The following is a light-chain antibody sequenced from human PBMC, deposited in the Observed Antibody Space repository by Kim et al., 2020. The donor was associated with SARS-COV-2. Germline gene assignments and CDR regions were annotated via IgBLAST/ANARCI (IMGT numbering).Light chain of an antibody. Sequence: DIVMTQSPLSLSVTPGEPASISCRSSQSLLHGLGYHYLDWFLQKPGQSPQLLIYLGSSRASGVPDMFSGSGSGTNFTLKISRVEAEDVGVYYCMQAVEIPLTFGGGTKVDIK. CDR3: MQAVEIPLT. CDR1: QSLLHGLGYHY. CDR2: LGS. J-gene: IGKJ4*01. V-gene: IGKV2-28*01.